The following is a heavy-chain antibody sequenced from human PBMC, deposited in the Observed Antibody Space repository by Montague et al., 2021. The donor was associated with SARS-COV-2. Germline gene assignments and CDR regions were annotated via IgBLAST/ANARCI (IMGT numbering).Heavy chain of an antibody. J-gene: IGHJ6*03. D-gene: IGHD2-2*01. CDR3: ARARQDVVVPALGIGAYYYYYYIDV. CDR1: GGSFSGYY. Sequence: SETLSLTCAVYGGSFSGYYWSWIRQPPGKGLEWIGEINHSGSTNXNPSLKSRVTISVDTSKNQFSLKLSSVTAADTAVYYCARARQDVVVPALGIGAYYYYYYIDVWGQGTPVTVSS. V-gene: IGHV4-34*01. CDR2: INHSGST.